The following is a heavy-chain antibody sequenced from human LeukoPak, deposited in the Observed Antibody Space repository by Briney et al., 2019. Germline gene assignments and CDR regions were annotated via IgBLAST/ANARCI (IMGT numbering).Heavy chain of an antibody. CDR2: IIPIFGTA. CDR3: ARVNSGGLNYYFDY. V-gene: IGHV1-69*06. Sequence: ASVKVSCKASGYTFTSYYMHWVRQAPGQGLEWMGGIIPIFGTANYAQKFQGRVTITADKSTSTAYMELSSLRSEDTAVYYCARVNSGGLNYYFDYWGQGTLVTVSS. J-gene: IGHJ4*02. CDR1: GYTFTSYY. D-gene: IGHD3-10*01.